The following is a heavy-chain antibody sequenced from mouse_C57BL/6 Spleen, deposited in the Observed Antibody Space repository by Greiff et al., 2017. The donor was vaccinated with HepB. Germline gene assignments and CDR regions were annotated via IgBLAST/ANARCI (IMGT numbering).Heavy chain of an antibody. J-gene: IGHJ2*01. CDR1: GYTFTSYW. CDR3: ARIITTVVADYFDY. V-gene: IGHV1-69*01. D-gene: IGHD1-1*01. Sequence: VQLQQPGAELVMPGASVKLSCKASGYTFTSYWMHWVKQRPGQGLEWIGEIDPSDSNTNYNQKFKGKSTVTVDKSSSTAYMQLSSLTSEDSAVYYCARIITTVVADYFDYWGQGTTLTVSS. CDR2: IDPSDSNT.